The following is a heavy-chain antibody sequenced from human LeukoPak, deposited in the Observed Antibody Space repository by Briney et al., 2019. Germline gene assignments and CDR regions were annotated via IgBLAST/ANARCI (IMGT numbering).Heavy chain of an antibody. CDR3: GRGSVGFGELNY. V-gene: IGHV3-30-3*01. CDR2: ISYDGSNK. J-gene: IGHJ4*02. Sequence: GRSLRLSCAASGFTFSSYAMHWVRQAPGKGLEWVAVISYDGSNKFYADSVKGRFTLSRDNSKNTLYLQMNSLRIEDTAVYYCGRGSVGFGELNYWGQGTLVTVSS. CDR1: GFTFSSYA. D-gene: IGHD3-10*01.